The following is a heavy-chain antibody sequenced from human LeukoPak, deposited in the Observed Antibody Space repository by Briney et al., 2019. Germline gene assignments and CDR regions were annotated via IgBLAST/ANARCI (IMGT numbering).Heavy chain of an antibody. Sequence: PGGSLRLSCAASGFTFDDYAMHWVRQAPGKGLEWVSGISWNSGSIGYADSVKGRFTTSRDNAKNSLYLQMNSLRAEDTALYYCAKAGAAGDYYYYYMDVWGKGTTVTVSS. CDR2: ISWNSGSI. CDR1: GFTFDDYA. CDR3: AKAGAAGDYYYYYMDV. V-gene: IGHV3-9*01. J-gene: IGHJ6*03. D-gene: IGHD6-13*01.